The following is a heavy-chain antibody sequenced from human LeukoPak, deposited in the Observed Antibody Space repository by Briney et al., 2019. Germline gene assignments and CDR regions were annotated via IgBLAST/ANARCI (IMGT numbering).Heavy chain of an antibody. J-gene: IGHJ4*02. CDR1: GGSFSGYY. CDR3: ASSGTTGTNLDY. V-gene: IGHV4-34*01. D-gene: IGHD1-1*01. Sequence: SETLSLTCAVYGGSFSGYYWSWIRQPPGKGLEWIGEINHSGSTNYNPSLKSRVTISVDTSKNQLSLKLSSVTAADTAAYYCASSGTTGTNLDYWGQGTLVTVSS. CDR2: INHSGST.